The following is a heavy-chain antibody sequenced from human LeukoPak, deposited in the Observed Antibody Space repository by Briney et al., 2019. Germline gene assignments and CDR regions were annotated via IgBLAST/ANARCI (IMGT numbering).Heavy chain of an antibody. CDR3: ARDLTREAKTARPLGY. CDR2: INPSGGST. CDR1: GYTFTSYY. V-gene: IGHV1-46*01. Sequence: ASVKVSCKASGYTFTSYYMHWVRQAPGQGLEWMGIINPSGGSTSYAQKFQGRVTMTRDTSTSTVYTELSSLRSEDTAVYYCARDLTREAKTARPLGYWGQGTLVTVSS. J-gene: IGHJ4*02. D-gene: IGHD6-6*01.